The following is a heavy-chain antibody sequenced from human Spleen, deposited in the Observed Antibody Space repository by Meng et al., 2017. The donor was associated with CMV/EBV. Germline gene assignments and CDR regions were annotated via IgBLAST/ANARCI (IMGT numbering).Heavy chain of an antibody. CDR2: ISAYNGNT. Sequence: ASGYTFTSYGISWVRQAPGQGLEWMGWISAYNGNTNYAQKLQGRVTMTTDTSTSTAYMELRSLRSDDTAVYYCARAVNGYDRRPFDYWGQGTLVTVSS. D-gene: IGHD5-12*01. J-gene: IGHJ4*02. CDR1: GYTFTSYG. V-gene: IGHV1-18*01. CDR3: ARAVNGYDRRPFDY.